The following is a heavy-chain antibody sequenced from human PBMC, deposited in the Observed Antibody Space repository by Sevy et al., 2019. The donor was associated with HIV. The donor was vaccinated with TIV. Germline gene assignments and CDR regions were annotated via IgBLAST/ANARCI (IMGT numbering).Heavy chain of an antibody. J-gene: IGHJ6*02. V-gene: IGHV7-4-1*02. D-gene: IGHD2-2*01. Sequence: ASVKVSCKASGYTFTSYGMNWVRQAPGQGLEWMGWINTNTGNPTYAQGFTGRFVFSLDTSVSTAYLQISSLKAEDTAVYYCARTSRGIVVIPAGQHYYGMDVWGQGTTVTVSS. CDR2: INTNTGNP. CDR3: ARTSRGIVVIPAGQHYYGMDV. CDR1: GYTFTSYG.